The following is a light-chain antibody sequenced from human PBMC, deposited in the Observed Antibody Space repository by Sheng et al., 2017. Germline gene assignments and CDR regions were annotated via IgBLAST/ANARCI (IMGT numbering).Light chain of an antibody. V-gene: IGKV3-20*01. Sequence: VVLTQSPGTLSLSPGERAALSCRASQSISSRHLAWYQQKPGQAPRLLIHGSSTRATGIPDRFSGSGSGTDFTLIISRLEPEDSAVYYCQQYGTSPTFGGGTKVEIK. CDR3: QQYGTSPT. CDR2: GSS. J-gene: IGKJ4*01. CDR1: QSISSRH.